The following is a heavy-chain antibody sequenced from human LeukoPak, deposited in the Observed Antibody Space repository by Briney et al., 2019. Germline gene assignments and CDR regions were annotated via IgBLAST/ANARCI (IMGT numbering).Heavy chain of an antibody. D-gene: IGHD2-2*01. V-gene: IGHV3-30-3*01. CDR2: ISYDGSNK. CDR3: ARDVDCSSTSCYVPKHYYYYYYGMDV. Sequence: GGSLRLSCAASGFTFSSYAMHWVRPAPGKGLEWVAVISYDGSNKYYADSVKGRFTISRDNSKNTLYLQMNSLRAEDTAVYYCARDVDCSSTSCYVPKHYYYYYYGMDVWGQGTTVTVSS. CDR1: GFTFSSYA. J-gene: IGHJ6*02.